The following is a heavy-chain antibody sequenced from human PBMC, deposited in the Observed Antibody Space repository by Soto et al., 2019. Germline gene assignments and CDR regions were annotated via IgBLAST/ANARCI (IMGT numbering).Heavy chain of an antibody. CDR1: GGSFSGCD. V-gene: IGHV4-34*01. CDR3: ALGVVVVAAWGRYYYYGMDV. CDR2: MNHSGST. Sequence: SETLSLTCAVYGGSFSGCDWSWIRQNPGQGLEWIWEMNHSGSTNYNPCLKSRITISVDTSKNQFSLKLRSVTAADTAVYSCALGVVVVAAWGRYYYYGMDVWGQGTTVTVSS. D-gene: IGHD2-15*01. J-gene: IGHJ6*02.